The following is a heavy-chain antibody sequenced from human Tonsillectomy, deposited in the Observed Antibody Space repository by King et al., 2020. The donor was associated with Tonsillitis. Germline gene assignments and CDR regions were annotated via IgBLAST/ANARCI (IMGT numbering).Heavy chain of an antibody. D-gene: IGHD5-12*01. Sequence: LQLQESGPGLVRPSETLSLTCTVSGGSLTSNEYYWGWIRQSPEMGLEWIGSLSYTGSLFYNPSLKSRVTISGDTSKNQFSLRLNSVTAADTALYYCARFMGLRDNWFDPWGQGSLVTVSS. CDR2: LSYTGSL. J-gene: IGHJ5*02. CDR1: GGSLTSNEYY. CDR3: ARFMGLRDNWFDP. V-gene: IGHV4-39*01.